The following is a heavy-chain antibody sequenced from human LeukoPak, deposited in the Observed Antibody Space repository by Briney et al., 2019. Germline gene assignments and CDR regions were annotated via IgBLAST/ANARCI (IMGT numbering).Heavy chain of an antibody. CDR1: GYTFTSYY. D-gene: IGHD2-2*01. CDR3: AREYCSSTSCLAPSVHGMDV. J-gene: IGHJ6*02. V-gene: IGHV1-2*04. CDR2: INPNSGGT. Sequence: ASVKVSCKASGYTFTSYYMHWVRQAPGQGLEWMGWINPNSGGTNYAQKFQGWVTMTRDTSISTAYMELSRLRSDDTAVYYCAREYCSSTSCLAPSVHGMDVWGQGTTVTVSS.